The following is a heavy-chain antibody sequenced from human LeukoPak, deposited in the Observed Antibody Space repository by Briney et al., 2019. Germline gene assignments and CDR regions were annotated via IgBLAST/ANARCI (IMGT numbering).Heavy chain of an antibody. Sequence: GGSLRLSCAASGFTFTTYYMSWVRQAPGKGLEWVSAISGSGGATYYADSEKGRFTISRDNSKNTLYLQMNSLRAEDTAVYYCAKETGYTYFDYWGQGTLVTVSS. CDR1: GFTFTTYY. D-gene: IGHD5-18*01. CDR2: ISGSGGAT. V-gene: IGHV3-23*01. J-gene: IGHJ4*02. CDR3: AKETGYTYFDY.